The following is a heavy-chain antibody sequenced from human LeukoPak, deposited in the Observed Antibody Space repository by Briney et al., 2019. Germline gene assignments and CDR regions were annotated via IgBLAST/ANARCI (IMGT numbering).Heavy chain of an antibody. V-gene: IGHV3-23*01. D-gene: IGHD2-15*01. J-gene: IGHJ2*01. CDR2: ISGSGDST. Sequence: PGGSLRLSCAASGFTFSSYAMGWVRQAPGKGLEWVSAISGSGDSTYYADSVKGRFTISRDNSKNTLYLQMNSLRAEDTAVYYCAKQSGGSCCLNWYFDLWGRGTLVTVSS. CDR1: GFTFSSYA. CDR3: AKQSGGSCCLNWYFDL.